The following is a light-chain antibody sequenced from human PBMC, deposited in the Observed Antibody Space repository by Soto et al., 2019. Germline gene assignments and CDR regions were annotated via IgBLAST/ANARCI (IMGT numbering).Light chain of an antibody. Sequence: DIQMTQSPSSLSASVGDRVTITCRASQTIFNYLNWYQQKPGKAPKLLIYSAFHLSSGVPSRFGGNRSGTDFTLTINSLQPEDFATYYCQQTTVVPRTFGQGTKVEI. CDR1: QTIFNY. CDR2: SAF. V-gene: IGKV1-39*01. J-gene: IGKJ1*01. CDR3: QQTTVVPRT.